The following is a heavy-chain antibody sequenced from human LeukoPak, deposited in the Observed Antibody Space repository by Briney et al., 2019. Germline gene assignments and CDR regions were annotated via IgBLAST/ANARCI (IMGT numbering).Heavy chain of an antibody. J-gene: IGHJ4*02. Sequence: GASVKVSCKASGYTFSGYYMHWVRQAPGQGLEWMGWINPNSGGTNYAQKFQGRVTMTRDTSISTAYMELSRLRSDDTAVYYCARRADYDFWSGYYGSGETFTDYWGQGTLVTVSS. D-gene: IGHD3-3*01. CDR1: GYTFSGYY. CDR2: INPNSGGT. CDR3: ARRADYDFWSGYYGSGETFTDY. V-gene: IGHV1-2*02.